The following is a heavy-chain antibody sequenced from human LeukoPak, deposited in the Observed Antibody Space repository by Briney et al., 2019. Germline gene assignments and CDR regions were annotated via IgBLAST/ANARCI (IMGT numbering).Heavy chain of an antibody. D-gene: IGHD1-26*01. CDR2: INPNSGAT. Sequence: ASVKASCKASGYTFTGYYMHWVRQAPGQGLEWMGWINPNSGATNYAQKFQGRVTMTRDTSISTAYMELSRLRSDDTAVYYCARLDSGSFNFDYWGQGTLVTVSS. CDR1: GYTFTGYY. V-gene: IGHV1-2*02. CDR3: ARLDSGSFNFDY. J-gene: IGHJ4*02.